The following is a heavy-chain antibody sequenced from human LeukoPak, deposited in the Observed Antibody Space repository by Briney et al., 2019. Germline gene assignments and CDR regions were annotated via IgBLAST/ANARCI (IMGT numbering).Heavy chain of an antibody. CDR3: ATALTTPFDY. V-gene: IGHV3-74*01. J-gene: IGHJ4*02. CDR2: IKSDGSST. Sequence: PGGSLRLSCAASGLTFSRFWMHWVRQAPGKGLVWVSRIKSDGSSTTYADSVKGRFTISRDNAKNTLYLQMNSLRAEDTAVYYCATALTTPFDYWGQGTLVTVSS. CDR1: GLTFSRFW. D-gene: IGHD4-11*01.